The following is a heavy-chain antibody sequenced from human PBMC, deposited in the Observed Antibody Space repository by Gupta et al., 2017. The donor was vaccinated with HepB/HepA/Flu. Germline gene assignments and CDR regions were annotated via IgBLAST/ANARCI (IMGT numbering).Heavy chain of an antibody. J-gene: IGHJ3*02. CDR1: GFTFSDYH. Sequence: EVQLVESGGGLVQPGGSLRLSCAASGFTFSDYHLDWLRQPPGKGLEWVGRSRNRVNSYSTEYAASVKGRFTVSRGDSENSVYLQMNSLKVEDTAVYHCASSDYRRSSPDGFDIWGRGTMVTVSS. CDR2: SRNRVNSYST. D-gene: IGHD6-6*01. V-gene: IGHV3-72*01. CDR3: ASSDYRRSSPDGFDI.